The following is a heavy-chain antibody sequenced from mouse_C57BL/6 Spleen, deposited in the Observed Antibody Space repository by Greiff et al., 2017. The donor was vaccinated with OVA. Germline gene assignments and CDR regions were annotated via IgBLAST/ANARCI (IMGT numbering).Heavy chain of an antibody. Sequence: EVKLVESGGGLVQPGGSLSLSCAASGFTFTDYYMSWVRQPPGKALEWLGFISNKANGYTTEYSASVKGRFTIYRDNSQSILYLQMNAMRAEDSATYYCARSYGGSSYAIDYWGQGTSVTVSS. CDR3: ARSYGGSSYAIDY. D-gene: IGHD1-1*01. CDR2: ISNKANGYTT. J-gene: IGHJ4*01. V-gene: IGHV7-3*01. CDR1: GFTFTDYY.